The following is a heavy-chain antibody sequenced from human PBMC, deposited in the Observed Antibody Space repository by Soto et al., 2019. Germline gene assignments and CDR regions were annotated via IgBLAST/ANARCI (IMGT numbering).Heavy chain of an antibody. CDR2: IYYSGST. D-gene: IGHD1-26*01. V-gene: IGHV4-39*01. J-gene: IGHJ4*02. CDR1: GGSVSNNNYY. CDR3: ARHTMGSSRRIDD. Sequence: SETLSLTCTVSGGSVSNNNYYWGWIRQPPGKGLEWIGDIYYSGSTYYNPSLKSRVTISVDTSKNQFSLKLRSVTAADTAVYYGARHTMGSSRRIDDWGQGALVTVSS.